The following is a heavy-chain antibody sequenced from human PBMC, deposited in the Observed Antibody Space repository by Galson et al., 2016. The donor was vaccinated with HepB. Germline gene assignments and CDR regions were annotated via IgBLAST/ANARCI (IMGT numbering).Heavy chain of an antibody. Sequence: ETLSLTCTVSSDPVTSGTYYWSWVRQSPGKGLDWIGYIHDSGNTNYKPSIKSRVTISRDTSKNQFFLELTSVTAADTAVYYCARDEGFYNGMDVWGQGTTVTVAS. D-gene: IGHD2-2*02. CDR1: SDPVTSGTYY. V-gene: IGHV4-61*01. CDR3: ARDEGFYNGMDV. CDR2: IHDSGNT. J-gene: IGHJ6*02.